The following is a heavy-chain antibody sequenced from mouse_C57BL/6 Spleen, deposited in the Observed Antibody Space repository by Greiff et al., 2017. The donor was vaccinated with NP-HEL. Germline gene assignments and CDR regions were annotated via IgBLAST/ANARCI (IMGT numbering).Heavy chain of an antibody. Sequence: EVKLMESGGGLVKPGGSLKLSCAASGFTFSSYTMSWVRQTPEKRLEWVATISGGGGNTYYPDSVKGRFTISRDNAKNTLYLQMSSLRSEDTALYYCARLYYYALGYWGQGTSVTVSS. CDR2: ISGGGGNT. V-gene: IGHV5-9*01. CDR3: ARLYYYALGY. CDR1: GFTFSSYT. D-gene: IGHD2-1*01. J-gene: IGHJ4*01.